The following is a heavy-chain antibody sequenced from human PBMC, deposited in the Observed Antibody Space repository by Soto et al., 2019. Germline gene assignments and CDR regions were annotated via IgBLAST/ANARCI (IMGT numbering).Heavy chain of an antibody. CDR3: GRTGRITLLGVVKTPGRMEV. CDR1: GGSFSGYY. V-gene: IGHV4-34*01. J-gene: IGHJ6*03. CDR2: INHSGST. Sequence: SETLSLTCAVYGGSFSGYYWSWIRQPPGKGLEWIGEINHSGSTNYNPSLKSRVTISVDTSKNQLSLKLSSVTAADTAVYYCGRTGRITLLGVVKTPGRMEVWGKGTRVTVSS. D-gene: IGHD3-3*01.